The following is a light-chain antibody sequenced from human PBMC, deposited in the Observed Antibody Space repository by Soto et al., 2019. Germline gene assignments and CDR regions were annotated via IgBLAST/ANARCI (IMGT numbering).Light chain of an antibody. Sequence: QLTQSPSSLSASVGDRVTITCRASQGIATYLAWYQQKPGQAPNLLIYDASTLQSGVPSRFSGGGSGTDFTLTISSLQPEDFATYYCQQLNSYPLTFGGGTKVEL. J-gene: IGKJ4*01. CDR1: QGIATY. V-gene: IGKV1-9*01. CDR2: DAS. CDR3: QQLNSYPLT.